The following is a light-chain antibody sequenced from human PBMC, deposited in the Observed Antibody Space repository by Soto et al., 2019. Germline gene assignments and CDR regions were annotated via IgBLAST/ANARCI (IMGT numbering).Light chain of an antibody. J-gene: IGKJ1*01. CDR1: QGISSY. CDR2: AAS. Sequence: AIRMTQSPSSISASTGDRVTITCRASQGISSYLAWYQQKPGKAPKLLIYAASTLQSGVPSRFSGSGSGTDFTLTISCLQSEDFATYYCQQYYDYSQTFGQGTKVEIK. V-gene: IGKV1-8*01. CDR3: QQYYDYSQT.